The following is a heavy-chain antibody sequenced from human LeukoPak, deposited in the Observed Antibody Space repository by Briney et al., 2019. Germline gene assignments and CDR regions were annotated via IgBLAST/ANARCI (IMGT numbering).Heavy chain of an antibody. D-gene: IGHD6-19*01. CDR3: ARGASLVAGVSPDAFDI. CDR1: GFTLSSYA. J-gene: IGHJ3*02. Sequence: PGGSLRLSCAASGFTLSSYAIHWVRQAPGEGLQWVAVISYDGTTEYYADSVKGRFTISRDNSKNTLYLQMNSLRPDDAAVYYCARGASLVAGVSPDAFDIWGQGTMVTVSS. CDR2: ISYDGTTE. V-gene: IGHV3-30-3*01.